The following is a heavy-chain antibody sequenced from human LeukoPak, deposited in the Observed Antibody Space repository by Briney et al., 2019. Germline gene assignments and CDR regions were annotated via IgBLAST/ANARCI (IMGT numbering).Heavy chain of an antibody. D-gene: IGHD5-12*01. CDR3: ARDERGYSGYDF. Sequence: ASVKVSFKTSGGTFSSSAITWVRQAPGQGLEWMGRIIPVLNITSYAQKFQGRVTITADTSISTAYMELSRLRSDDTAVYYCARDERGYSGYDFWGQGTLVTVSS. CDR1: GGTFSSSA. J-gene: IGHJ4*02. CDR2: IIPVLNIT. V-gene: IGHV1-69*04.